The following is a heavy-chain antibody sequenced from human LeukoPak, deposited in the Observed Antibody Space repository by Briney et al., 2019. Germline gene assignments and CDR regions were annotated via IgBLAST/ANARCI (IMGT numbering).Heavy chain of an antibody. Sequence: SGGSLRLSCAASGFTFSNYWMNWVRQAPEKGLGWVANIKEDGSEKYYVDSVKGRFTISRDNAENSLYLQMNSLRAEDTAVYYCVREGKWEMTTTTGSFDYWGQGTLVTVSS. CDR1: GFTFSNYW. D-gene: IGHD5-24*01. CDR3: VREGKWEMTTTTGSFDY. J-gene: IGHJ4*02. CDR2: IKEDGSEK. V-gene: IGHV3-7*01.